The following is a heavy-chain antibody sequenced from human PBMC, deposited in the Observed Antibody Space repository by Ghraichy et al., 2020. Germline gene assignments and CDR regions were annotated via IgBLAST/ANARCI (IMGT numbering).Heavy chain of an antibody. CDR2: IYYSGST. D-gene: IGHD6-13*01. CDR1: GGSISSSSYY. V-gene: IGHV4-39*01. Sequence: SETPSLTCTVSGGSISSSSYYWGWFRQPPGKGLEWIGDIYYSGSTYYSPSLKSRVTIFLDTSKNQFSLKLSSVTAADTALYYCARRGSSWYKVWGQGTLVTVSS. CDR3: ARRGSSWYKV. J-gene: IGHJ4*02.